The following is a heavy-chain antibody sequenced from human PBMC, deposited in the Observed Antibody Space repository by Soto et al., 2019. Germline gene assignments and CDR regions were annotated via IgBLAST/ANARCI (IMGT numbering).Heavy chain of an antibody. D-gene: IGHD1-26*01. CDR1: GFTFSNYA. J-gene: IGHJ4*02. V-gene: IGHV3-23*01. Sequence: EVQLLESGGGLLQPGGSLRLSCAASGFTFSNYAMNWVRQAPGQGLEWVSTISVSGNSAYYADSVNGRFTISRDNSKNTVYLPLNSLRAEDTAIYYCAKGALSTTSPYHFDYWGQGTLVTVSS. CDR3: AKGALSTTSPYHFDY. CDR2: ISVSGNSA.